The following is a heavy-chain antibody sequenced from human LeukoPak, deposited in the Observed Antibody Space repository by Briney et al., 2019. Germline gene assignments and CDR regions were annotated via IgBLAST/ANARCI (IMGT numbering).Heavy chain of an antibody. Sequence: GVSVKVSCKASGGTFSSYAISWVRQAPGQGLEWMGRIIPILGIANYAQKFQGRVTITADKSTSTAYMELSSLRSEDTAVYYCARDYGSYDSSGYYSGGPPDYWGQGTLVTVSS. D-gene: IGHD3-22*01. CDR3: ARDYGSYDSSGYYSGGPPDY. CDR2: IIPILGIA. V-gene: IGHV1-69*04. J-gene: IGHJ4*02. CDR1: GGTFSSYA.